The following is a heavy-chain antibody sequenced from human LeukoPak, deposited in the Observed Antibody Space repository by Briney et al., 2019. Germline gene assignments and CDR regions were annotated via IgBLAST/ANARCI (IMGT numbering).Heavy chain of an antibody. CDR3: ASLSGYSSSWSDY. CDR2: INPSGGST. J-gene: IGHJ4*02. Sequence: GIINPSGGSTSYAQKFQGRVTMTRDTSTSTVYMELSSLRSEDTAVYYCASLSGYSSSWSDYWGQGTLVTVSS. V-gene: IGHV1-46*01. D-gene: IGHD6-13*01.